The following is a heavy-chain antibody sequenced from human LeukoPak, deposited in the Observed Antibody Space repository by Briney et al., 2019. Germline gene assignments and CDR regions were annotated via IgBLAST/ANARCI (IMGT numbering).Heavy chain of an antibody. CDR1: GGSISTYY. CDR2: ISDSGST. D-gene: IGHD5-24*01. J-gene: IGHJ4*02. Sequence: SETLSLTCTVSGGSISTYYSSWVRQPPGKGLEWIGFISDSGSTDYNPSLTSRVTISVDTSKNQFSLRLSSVTAADTAVYYCARHLKKDGYNHYFDYWGPGTLVTVSS. CDR3: ARHLKKDGYNHYFDY. V-gene: IGHV4-59*08.